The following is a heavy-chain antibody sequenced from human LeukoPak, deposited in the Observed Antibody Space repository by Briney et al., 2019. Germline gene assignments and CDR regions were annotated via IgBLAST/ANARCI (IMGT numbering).Heavy chain of an antibody. Sequence: TSETLSLTCSVSGDSMSSTTFYWGWIRQPPGGGLEWIGSLYHNGNTYYNPSLKSRATISVDTSKNQFSLKLSSVTAADTAVYYCARGSDGYKASGWFDPWGQGTLVTVSS. CDR2: LYHNGNT. D-gene: IGHD1-1*01. V-gene: IGHV4-39*01. CDR3: ARGSDGYKASGWFDP. J-gene: IGHJ5*02. CDR1: GDSMSSTTFY.